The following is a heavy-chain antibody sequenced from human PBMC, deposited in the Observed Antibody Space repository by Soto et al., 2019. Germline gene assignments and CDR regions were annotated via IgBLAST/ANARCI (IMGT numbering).Heavy chain of an antibody. CDR3: ASPYSGSCYYYGMDV. D-gene: IGHD1-26*01. CDR2: ISAYNGNT. V-gene: IGHV1-18*01. CDR1: GYTFTSYG. J-gene: IGHJ6*02. Sequence: ASVKVSCKASGYTFTSYGISWVRQAPGQGLEWMGWISAYNGNTNYAQKLQGRVTMTTDTSTSTAYMELRSLRSDDTAVYYCASPYSGSCYYYGMDVWGQGTTVTVSS.